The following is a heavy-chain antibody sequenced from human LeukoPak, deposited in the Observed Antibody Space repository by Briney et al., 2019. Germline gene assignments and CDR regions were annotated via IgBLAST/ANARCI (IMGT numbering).Heavy chain of an antibody. J-gene: IGHJ4*02. V-gene: IGHV3-23*01. Sequence: GGSLRLSCAASGFTFSSYAMSWVRQAPGKGLEWVSAISGSGGSTYYADSVKGRFTISRDNSKNTLYLQMNNLRPEDTAVYYCVKDVRFSDSSGYYSSWGQGTLVTVSS. D-gene: IGHD3-22*01. CDR2: ISGSGGST. CDR3: VKDVRFSDSSGYYSS. CDR1: GFTFSSYA.